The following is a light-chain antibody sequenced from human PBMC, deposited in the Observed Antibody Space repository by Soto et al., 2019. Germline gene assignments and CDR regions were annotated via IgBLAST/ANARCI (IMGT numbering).Light chain of an antibody. V-gene: IGKV3-15*01. Sequence: VVTQSPATLSVFPGETATLSCRASQSVSSDLAWYQQRPGQAPRLLIYGASTRATGIPAGFRGSGSGTEFRLTISSLQSEDFATYYCQQYNTWHPKMAFGRGTKVDIK. CDR3: QQYNTWHPKMA. J-gene: IGKJ1*01. CDR1: QSVSSD. CDR2: GAS.